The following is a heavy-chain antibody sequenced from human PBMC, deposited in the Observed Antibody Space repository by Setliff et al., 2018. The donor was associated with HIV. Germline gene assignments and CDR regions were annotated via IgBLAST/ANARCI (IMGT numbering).Heavy chain of an antibody. Sequence: ASVKVSCKASGGSISNHVINWVRQAPGQGLEWMGGIIPIFGTATYAQKFQGRVTITADESTSTAYMELNSLRSEDTAVFYCARGGEAAGLNWFDTWGQGTLVTVSS. D-gene: IGHD6-13*01. CDR3: ARGGEAAGLNWFDT. CDR2: IIPIFGTA. J-gene: IGHJ5*02. CDR1: GGSISNHV. V-gene: IGHV1-69*13.